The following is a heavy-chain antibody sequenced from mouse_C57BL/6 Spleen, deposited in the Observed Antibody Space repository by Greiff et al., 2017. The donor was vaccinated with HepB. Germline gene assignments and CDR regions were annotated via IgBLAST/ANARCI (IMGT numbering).Heavy chain of an antibody. CDR1: GYAFSSSW. CDR3: ARGDSNNRFAY. Sequence: VQLQQPGTELVKPGASVKISCKASGYAFSSSWMNWVKQRPGKGLEWIGRIYPGDGDTNYNGKFKGKATLTADKSSSTAYMQLSSLTSEDSAVYFCARGDSNNRFAYWGQGTLVTVSA. V-gene: IGHV1-82*01. D-gene: IGHD2-5*01. J-gene: IGHJ3*01. CDR2: IYPGDGDT.